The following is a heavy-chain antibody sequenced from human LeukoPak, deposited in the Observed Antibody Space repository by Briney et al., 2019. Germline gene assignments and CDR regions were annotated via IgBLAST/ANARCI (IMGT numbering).Heavy chain of an antibody. J-gene: IGHJ5*02. Sequence: GESLKISCNGSGYSFTSYWIGWVRQMPGKGLEWMGIIYPGDSDTRYSPSFQGQVTISADKSISTAYLQWSSLKASDTAMYYCARRNYYDSSGYYNWFDPWGQGTLVTVSS. CDR1: GYSFTSYW. D-gene: IGHD3-22*01. CDR2: IYPGDSDT. V-gene: IGHV5-51*01. CDR3: ARRNYYDSSGYYNWFDP.